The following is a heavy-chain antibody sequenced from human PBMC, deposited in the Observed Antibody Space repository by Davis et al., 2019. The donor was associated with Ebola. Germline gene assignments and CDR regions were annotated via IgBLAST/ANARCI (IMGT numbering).Heavy chain of an antibody. J-gene: IGHJ2*01. CDR3: ARDFTHYDFWSGYYTGYWYFDL. CDR2: ISSSSSYI. Sequence: GESLKISCAASGFTFSSYSMNWVRQAPGKGLEWVSSISSSSSYIYYADSVKGRFTISRDNSKNTLYLQMNSLRAEDTAVYYCARDFTHYDFWSGYYTGYWYFDLWGRGTLVTVSS. CDR1: GFTFSSYS. D-gene: IGHD3-3*01. V-gene: IGHV3-21*01.